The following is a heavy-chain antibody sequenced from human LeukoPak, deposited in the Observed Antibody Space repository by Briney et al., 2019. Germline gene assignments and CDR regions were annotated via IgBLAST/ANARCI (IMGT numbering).Heavy chain of an antibody. J-gene: IGHJ4*02. CDR2: IGGSGAGT. CDR1: GFTFSSSA. D-gene: IGHD3-22*01. CDR3: ATTLHSGYYDLY. Sequence: GGSLRLSCAASGFTFSSSAMSWVRQAPGKGLEWVSGIGGSGAGTYYAVSVKGRFTISRDNSKNTLYLQTNSLRAEDTAVYYCATTLHSGYYDLYWGQGTLVTVSS. V-gene: IGHV3-23*01.